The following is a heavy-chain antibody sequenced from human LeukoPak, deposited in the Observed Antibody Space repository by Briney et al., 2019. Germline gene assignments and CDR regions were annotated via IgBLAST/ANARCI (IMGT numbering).Heavy chain of an antibody. Sequence: ASVKVSCKASGYTFTGYYMHWVRQAPGQGLEWMGWINPNSGGTNYAQKFQGRVTMTRDTSISTAYMELSRLRSDDTAVYYCARVLRSGRYNWFDPWGRGTLVTVSS. CDR3: ARVLRSGRYNWFDP. CDR2: INPNSGGT. J-gene: IGHJ5*02. CDR1: GYTFTGYY. D-gene: IGHD3-10*01. V-gene: IGHV1-2*02.